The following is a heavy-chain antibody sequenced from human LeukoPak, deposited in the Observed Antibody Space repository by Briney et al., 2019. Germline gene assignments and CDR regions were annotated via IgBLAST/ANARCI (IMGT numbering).Heavy chain of an antibody. CDR3: ARPRGWERRWYFDL. CDR2: ISDSSAFI. CDR1: GFTFSTYS. V-gene: IGHV3-21*01. D-gene: IGHD1-26*01. J-gene: IGHJ2*01. Sequence: PGGSLRLSCAASGFTFSTYSMNWVRQAPGKGLEWVSSISDSSAFIYYAESVRGRFTISRDNAKNSLYLQMDSLRAEDTAVYYCARPRGWERRWYFDLWGRGTLVTVSS.